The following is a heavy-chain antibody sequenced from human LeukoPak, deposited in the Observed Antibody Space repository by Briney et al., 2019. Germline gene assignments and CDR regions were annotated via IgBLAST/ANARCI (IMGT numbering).Heavy chain of an antibody. CDR1: GFTFISYW. CDR2: IKQDGSEK. CDR3: ARMYSSSWPHSYYYMDV. D-gene: IGHD6-13*01. Sequence: PGGSLRLSCAASGFTFISYWMSWVRQAPGKGLEWVANIKQDGSEKYYVDSVKGRFTISRDNAKNSLYLQMSSLRAEATAVYYCARMYSSSWPHSYYYMDVWGKGTAV. V-gene: IGHV3-7*01. J-gene: IGHJ6*03.